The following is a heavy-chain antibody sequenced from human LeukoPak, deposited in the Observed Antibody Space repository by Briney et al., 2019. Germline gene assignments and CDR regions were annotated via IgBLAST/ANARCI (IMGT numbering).Heavy chain of an antibody. CDR2: ISGSGGST. CDR3: AKENFNSSFLPSFDS. Sequence: GGSLRLSCAASGFTFSSYAMSWVRQAPGKGLEWVSAISGSGGSTYYADSVKGRFTISRDNSKNTLYLQMNSLRREDTALYYCAKENFNSSFLPSFDSWGQGTLVIVSS. D-gene: IGHD2/OR15-2a*01. V-gene: IGHV3-23*01. CDR1: GFTFSSYA. J-gene: IGHJ5*01.